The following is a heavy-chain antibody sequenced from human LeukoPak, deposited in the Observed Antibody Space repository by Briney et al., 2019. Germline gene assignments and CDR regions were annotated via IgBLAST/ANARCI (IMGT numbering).Heavy chain of an antibody. Sequence: SVTLSCKASGGTFSSYAISWVRQAPGQGLEWMGGTIPIFGTANYAQTLQGRVTITADKSTSTAYMELSSLRSEDTAVYYCANPSLYTMGYMNVWGKGTTVTI. CDR1: GGTFSSYA. J-gene: IGHJ6*03. CDR2: TIPIFGTA. D-gene: IGHD1-1*01. V-gene: IGHV1-69*06. CDR3: ANPSLYTMGYMNV.